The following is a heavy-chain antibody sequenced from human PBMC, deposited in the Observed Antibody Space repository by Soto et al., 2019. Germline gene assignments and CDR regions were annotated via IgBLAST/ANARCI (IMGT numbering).Heavy chain of an antibody. CDR2: IYYSGST. Sequence: SETLSLTCTVSGGSISSYYWSWIRQPPGKGLEWIGYIYYSGSTNYNPSLKSRVTISVDTSKNQFSLKLSSVTAADTAVYYCARDGGGGWYPQDYYVMDVWGQGTKVTVSS. J-gene: IGHJ6*02. V-gene: IGHV4-59*01. CDR3: ARDGGGGWYPQDYYVMDV. D-gene: IGHD6-19*01. CDR1: GGSISSYY.